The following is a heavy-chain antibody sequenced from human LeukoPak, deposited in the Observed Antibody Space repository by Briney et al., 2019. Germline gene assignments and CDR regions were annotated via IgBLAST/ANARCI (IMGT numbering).Heavy chain of an antibody. CDR3: ARLSIIAARRYMDV. D-gene: IGHD6-6*01. Sequence: PSETLSLTCAVYGGSFSGYYWSWIRQPPGKGLEWIGEINHSGSTNYNPSLKSRVTISVDTSKNQFSLKLSSVTAADTAVYYCARLSIIAARRYMDVWGKGTTVTVSS. CDR1: GGSFSGYY. V-gene: IGHV4-34*01. J-gene: IGHJ6*03. CDR2: INHSGST.